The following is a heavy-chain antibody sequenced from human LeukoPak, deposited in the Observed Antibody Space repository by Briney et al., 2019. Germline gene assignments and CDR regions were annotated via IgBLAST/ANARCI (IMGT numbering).Heavy chain of an antibody. D-gene: IGHD3-22*01. J-gene: IGHJ4*02. Sequence: SEPLSLTCTVSGGPISSSSYYWGWIRQPPGKGLEWIGSIYYSGSTYYNPSLKSRVTISVDTSKNQFSLKLSSVTAADTAVYYCARRYYYDSSPPDYWGQGTLVTVSS. CDR3: ARRYYYDSSPPDY. V-gene: IGHV4-39*01. CDR2: IYYSGST. CDR1: GGPISSSSYY.